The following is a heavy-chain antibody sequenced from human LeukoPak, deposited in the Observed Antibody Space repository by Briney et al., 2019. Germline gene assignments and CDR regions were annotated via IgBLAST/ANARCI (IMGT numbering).Heavy chain of an antibody. CDR2: FEPEDGET. CDR3: ATALPADYGDYRGLYGMDV. J-gene: IGHJ6*02. V-gene: IGHV1-24*01. Sequence: ASVKVSCKVSGYTLTELSMHWVRQAPGKGLEWMGGFEPEDGETIYAQKFQGRVTMTEDTSTDTAYMELSSLRSEDTAVYYCATALPADYGDYRGLYGMDVWGQGTTVTVSS. D-gene: IGHD4-17*01. CDR1: GYTLTELS.